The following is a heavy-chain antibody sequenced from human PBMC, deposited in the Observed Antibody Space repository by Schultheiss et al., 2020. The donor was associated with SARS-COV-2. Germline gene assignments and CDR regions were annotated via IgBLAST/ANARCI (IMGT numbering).Heavy chain of an antibody. CDR1: GFTFSGYA. CDR3: AKVGAAQLGTKRTRNDY. J-gene: IGHJ4*02. D-gene: IGHD1-26*01. CDR2: ISGRGSDT. Sequence: GGSLRLSCAASGFTFSGYALSWVRQAPGRGLEWVSGISGRGSDTDYTDSVKGRFTISRDNSKNTLYLQMNSLRAEDTAVYYCAKVGAAQLGTKRTRNDYWGQGTLVTVSS. V-gene: IGHV3-23*01.